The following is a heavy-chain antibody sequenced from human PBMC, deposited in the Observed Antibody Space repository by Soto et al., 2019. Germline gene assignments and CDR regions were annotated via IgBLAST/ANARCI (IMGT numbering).Heavy chain of an antibody. D-gene: IGHD6-19*01. CDR1: RFNFSAAW. CDR3: ATVHLGSGPT. Sequence: EMQLVQSGGGLVKPGGSLRLSCVASRFNFSAAWLNWIRQAPGKGLEWVGRIKPNSEGATADYTAPVRGRFTISRDDSQLTLHLQMDSLKTGDRAVYYFATVHLGSGPTWGLGVLVTVSS. CDR2: IKPNSEGATA. V-gene: IGHV3-15*07. J-gene: IGHJ4*02.